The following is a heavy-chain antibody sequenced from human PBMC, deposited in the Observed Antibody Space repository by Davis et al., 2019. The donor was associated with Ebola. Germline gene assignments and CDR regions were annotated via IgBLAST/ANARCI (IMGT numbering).Heavy chain of an antibody. J-gene: IGHJ5*02. CDR2: ISVRSIT. D-gene: IGHD4-17*01. V-gene: IGHV3-23*01. CDR3: AKVHPPTTVTTGWFDP. CDR1: GFIFSRYA. Sequence: PAGSLRLSCAASGFIFSRYAMSWVRQAPGKGLEWVSSISVRSITYHADSVKGRFTISRDNSKNTLYLQMNSLRAEDTAVYYCAKVHPPTTVTTGWFDPWGQGTLVTVSS.